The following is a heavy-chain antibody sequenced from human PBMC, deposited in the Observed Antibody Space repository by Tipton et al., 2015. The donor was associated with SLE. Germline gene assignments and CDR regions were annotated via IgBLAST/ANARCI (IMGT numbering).Heavy chain of an antibody. CDR2: IYYSGST. CDR3: ARHMTTVTGGLDY. CDR1: GYSISSGYY. J-gene: IGHJ4*02. V-gene: IGHV4-61*01. D-gene: IGHD4-17*01. Sequence: PGLVKPSETLSLTCAVSGYSISSGYYWGWIRQPPGKGLEWIGYIYYSGSTNYNPSLKSRVTISVDTSKNQFSLKLSSVTAADTAVYYCARHMTTVTGGLDYWGQGTLVTVSS.